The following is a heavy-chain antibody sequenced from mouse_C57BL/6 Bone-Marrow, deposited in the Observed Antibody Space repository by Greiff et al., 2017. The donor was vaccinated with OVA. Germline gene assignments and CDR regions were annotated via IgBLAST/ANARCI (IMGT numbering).Heavy chain of an antibody. J-gene: IGHJ4*01. CDR2: ISDGRSYT. CDR3: ARGAMDY. Sequence: EVMLVESGGGLVKPGGSLKLSCAASGFTFSSYAMSWVRQTPEKRLEWVATISDGRSYTYYPDNVKGRFTISRDNAKNNLYLQMSHLKSEDTAMYYCARGAMDYWGQGTSVTVSS. CDR1: GFTFSSYA. V-gene: IGHV5-4*03.